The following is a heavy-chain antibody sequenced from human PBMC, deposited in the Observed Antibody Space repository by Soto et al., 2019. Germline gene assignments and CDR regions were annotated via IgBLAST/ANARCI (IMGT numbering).Heavy chain of an antibody. Sequence: EVQLVESGGGLVQPGGSLRLSCAASGFTFSSYWMHWVRQAPGKGLVWVSRINIDGSRISYADSVQGRCTISRDNAKNKLYLEMNSLRAENTAVYDCIRGDGDRYDGNGYLGRHWGQGTLVTVSS. D-gene: IGHD3-22*01. CDR1: GFTFSSYW. V-gene: IGHV3-74*01. CDR2: INIDGSRI. CDR3: IRGDGDRYDGNGYLGRH. J-gene: IGHJ4*02.